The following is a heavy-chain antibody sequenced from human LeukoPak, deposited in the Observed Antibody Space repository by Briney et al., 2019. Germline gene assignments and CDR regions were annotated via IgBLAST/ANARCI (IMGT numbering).Heavy chain of an antibody. V-gene: IGHV4-59*01. CDR3: ARNTGYDYVWGSYRPCYFDY. CDR2: IYYSGST. Sequence: SETLSLTCTVSGGSISSYYWSWIRQPPGKGLEWIGYIYYSGSTNYNPSLKSRVTISVDTSKNQFSLKLSSVTAADTAVYYCARNTGYDYVWGSYRPCYFDYWGQGTLVTVSS. CDR1: GGSISSYY. D-gene: IGHD3-16*02. J-gene: IGHJ4*02.